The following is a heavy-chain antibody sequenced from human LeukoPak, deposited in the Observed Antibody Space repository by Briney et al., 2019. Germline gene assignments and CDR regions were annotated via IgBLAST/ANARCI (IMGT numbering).Heavy chain of an antibody. D-gene: IGHD3-3*01. V-gene: IGHV3-30*02. J-gene: IGHJ4*02. CDR2: IRYDGSNK. CDR1: GFTFSSYG. CDR3: AKVTDDFWSGAYFDY. Sequence: PGGSLRLSCAASGFTFSSYGMHWVRQAPGKGLGWVAFIRYDGSNKYYADSVKGRFTISRDNSKNTLYLQMNSLRAEDTAVYYCAKVTDDFWSGAYFDYWGQGTLVTVSS.